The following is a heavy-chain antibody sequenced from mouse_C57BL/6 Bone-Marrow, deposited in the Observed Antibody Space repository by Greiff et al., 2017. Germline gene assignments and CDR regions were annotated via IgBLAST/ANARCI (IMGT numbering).Heavy chain of an antibody. V-gene: IGHV14-4*01. CDR1: GFNIKDDY. J-gene: IGHJ1*03. Sequence: EVKLVESGAELVRPGASVKLSCTASGFNIKDDYMHWVKQRPEQGLEWIGWIDPENGDTEYASKFPGKATITADTSSNPAYLQLSSLTSEDTAVYYCTDPIYDGYYIDVWGTGTTVTVSS. D-gene: IGHD2-3*01. CDR3: TDPIYDGYYIDV. CDR2: IDPENGDT.